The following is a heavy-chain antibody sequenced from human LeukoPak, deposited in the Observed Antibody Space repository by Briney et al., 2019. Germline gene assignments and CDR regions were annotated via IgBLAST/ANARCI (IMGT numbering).Heavy chain of an antibody. CDR3: ARAITGWVAAPPRSGLDY. CDR1: GGSISSSSYY. Sequence: PSETLSLTCTVSGGSISSSSYYWGWIRQPPGKGLEWIGSIYYSGSTYYNPSLKSRVTISVDTSKNQFSLKLSSVTAADTAVYYCARAITGWVAAPPRSGLDYWGQGTLVTVSS. D-gene: IGHD6-19*01. CDR2: IYYSGST. V-gene: IGHV4-39*07. J-gene: IGHJ4*02.